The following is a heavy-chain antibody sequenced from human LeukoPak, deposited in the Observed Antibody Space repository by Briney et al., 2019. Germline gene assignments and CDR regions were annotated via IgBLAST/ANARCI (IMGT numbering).Heavy chain of an antibody. CDR1: GFTFSSYS. CDR2: ISSSSSTI. V-gene: IGHV3-48*01. CDR3: AKVVAGNIDYYFDY. J-gene: IGHJ4*02. Sequence: QSGGSLRLSCAASGFTFSSYSMNWVRQAPGKGLEWVSYISSSSSTIYYADSVKGRFTISGDNAKNTVYLQMRNLRVEHTAVYYCAKVVAGNIDYYFDYWGQGILVAVSS. D-gene: IGHD2/OR15-2a*01.